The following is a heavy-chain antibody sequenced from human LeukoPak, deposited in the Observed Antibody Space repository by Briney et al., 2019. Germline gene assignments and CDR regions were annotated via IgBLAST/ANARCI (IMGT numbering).Heavy chain of an antibody. V-gene: IGHV1-18*01. CDR1: GYTFTSYG. D-gene: IGHD5-18*01. J-gene: IGHJ6*02. CDR2: ISPYNDNT. CDR3: ARGRGSGYSYGALPLPSYYYYGMDV. Sequence: ASVKVSCKASGYTFTSYGISWVRQAPGQGLKWMGWISPYNDNTHYVQKLQGRVTMTTDTSTSTAYMELRSLRSDDTAVYYCARGRGSGYSYGALPLPSYYYYGMDVWGQGTTVTVSS.